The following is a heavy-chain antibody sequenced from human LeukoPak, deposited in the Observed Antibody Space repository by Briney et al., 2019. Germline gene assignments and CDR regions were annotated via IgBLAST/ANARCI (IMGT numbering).Heavy chain of an antibody. Sequence: VASVKVSCKASGGTFSSYTISWVRQAPGQGLEWMGGIIPIFGTANYAQKFQGRVTITADESTSTAYMELSSLRSEDTAVYYCARAMVRGVRPPYYYYYYMDVWGKGTTVTVSS. CDR1: GGTFSSYT. V-gene: IGHV1-69*13. CDR2: IIPIFGTA. D-gene: IGHD3-10*01. J-gene: IGHJ6*03. CDR3: ARAMVRGVRPPYYYYYYMDV.